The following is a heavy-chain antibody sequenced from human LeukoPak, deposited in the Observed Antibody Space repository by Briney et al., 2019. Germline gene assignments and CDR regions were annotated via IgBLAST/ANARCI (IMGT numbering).Heavy chain of an antibody. J-gene: IGHJ4*02. V-gene: IGHV3-21*04. Sequence: GESLRLSCAAYGFTFSSYSMNWVRQAPGKGLEWVSFISTSSSYIYYADSVKGRFTISRDNAKNTLYLQMNSLRAEGTAVYYCAHGSMYQLDYWGQGTLVTVSS. CDR3: AHGSMYQLDY. D-gene: IGHD2-2*01. CDR1: GFTFSSYS. CDR2: ISTSSSYI.